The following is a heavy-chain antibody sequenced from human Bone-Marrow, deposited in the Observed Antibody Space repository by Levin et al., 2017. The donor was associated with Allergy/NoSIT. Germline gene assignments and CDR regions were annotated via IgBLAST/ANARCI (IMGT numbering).Heavy chain of an antibody. J-gene: IGHJ4*02. CDR2: LNGDGSST. V-gene: IGHV3-74*01. CDR3: ARDLYSGPNGNYFDQ. Sequence: PGGSLRLSCAASGFTFSSYWMHWVRQVPGKGLVWVSRLNGDGSSTSYADSVKGRFTISRDNAQNTVYLQMNSLRAEDTAVYYCARDLYSGPNGNYFDQWGQGTRVTVSS. D-gene: IGHD6-13*01. CDR1: GFTFSSYW.